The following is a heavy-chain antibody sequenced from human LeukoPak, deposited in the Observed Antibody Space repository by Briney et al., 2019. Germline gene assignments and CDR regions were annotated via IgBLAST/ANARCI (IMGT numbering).Heavy chain of an antibody. CDR3: ASTPSRLVLSYWFDP. CDR1: GDSLSSNSAA. V-gene: IGHV6-1*01. Sequence: SQTLSLTCALSGDSLSSNSAAWNWLRQSPSRGLEWLGRTYYRSKWYNDYAVSVKSRITINPDTSKNQFSLQLNSVTPEDTAVYYCASTPSRLVLSYWFDPWGQGTLVTVSS. J-gene: IGHJ5*02. CDR2: TYYRSKWYN. D-gene: IGHD6-19*01.